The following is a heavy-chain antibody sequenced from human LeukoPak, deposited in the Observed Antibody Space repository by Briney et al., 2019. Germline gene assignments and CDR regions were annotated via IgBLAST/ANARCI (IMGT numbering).Heavy chain of an antibody. Sequence: ASVKVSCKASGYTFTSYGISWVRQAPGQGLEWMGWISAYNGNTNYAQKLQGRVTMTTDTSTSTAYMELRSLGSDDTAVYYCARDHGYCSSTSCLYLDYWGQGTLVTVSS. D-gene: IGHD2-2*03. J-gene: IGHJ4*02. V-gene: IGHV1-18*01. CDR1: GYTFTSYG. CDR2: ISAYNGNT. CDR3: ARDHGYCSSTSCLYLDY.